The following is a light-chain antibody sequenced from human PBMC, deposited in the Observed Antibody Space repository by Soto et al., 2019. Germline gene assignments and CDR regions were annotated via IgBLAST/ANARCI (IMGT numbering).Light chain of an antibody. CDR3: QQRSKWPPP. CDR2: DAS. J-gene: IGKJ4*01. Sequence: EIVLTQSPATLSLSPGERATLSCRASQSISTYLAWYQQKPGQAPRLLIYDASQRATGIPARFSGSEYGTDFTLTISSLETEDVAVYYCQQRSKWPPPFGGWTKVEIK. V-gene: IGKV3-11*01. CDR1: QSISTY.